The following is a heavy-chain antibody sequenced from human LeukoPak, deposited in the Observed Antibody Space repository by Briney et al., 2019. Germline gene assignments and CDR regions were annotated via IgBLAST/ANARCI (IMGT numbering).Heavy chain of an antibody. V-gene: IGHV3-30-3*01. D-gene: IGHD6-13*01. Sequence: GGSLRLSCAASGFTFSSYAMHWVRQAPGKGLEWVAVISYDGSNKYYADSVKGRFTISRDNSKNTLYLQMNSLRAEDTAVYYCASILDSSSWLNYYYYGMDVWGQGTTVTVSS. CDR1: GFTFSSYA. J-gene: IGHJ6*02. CDR2: ISYDGSNK. CDR3: ASILDSSSWLNYYYYGMDV.